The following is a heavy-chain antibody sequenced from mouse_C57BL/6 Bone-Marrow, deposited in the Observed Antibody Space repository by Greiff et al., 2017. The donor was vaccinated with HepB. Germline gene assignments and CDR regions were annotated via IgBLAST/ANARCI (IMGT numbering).Heavy chain of an antibody. CDR1: GYSITSCYY. Sequence: ESGPGLVKPSQSLSLTCSVTGYSITSCYYWNWIRQFPGNQLEWMGYISYDGSNNYNPSLKNRISITRDTSKNQFFLKLNSVTTEDTATYYCARDVWYYGSLAWFAYWGQGTLVTVSA. CDR2: ISYDGSN. V-gene: IGHV3-6*01. CDR3: ARDVWYYGSLAWFAY. D-gene: IGHD1-1*01. J-gene: IGHJ3*01.